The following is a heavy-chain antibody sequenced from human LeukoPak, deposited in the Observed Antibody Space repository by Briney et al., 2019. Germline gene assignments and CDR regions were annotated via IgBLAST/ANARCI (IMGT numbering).Heavy chain of an antibody. V-gene: IGHV3-74*01. D-gene: IGHD3-3*01. CDR1: EFTFSPYW. J-gene: IGHJ5*02. CDR3: AKGITIFGVVPQPNWFDP. Sequence: PGGSLRLSCAASEFTFSPYWMHWVRQAPGKGLVWISRINGDGSSTSYADSVKGRFTISRDNAKNKVFLQMNSLRADDAAVYYCAKGITIFGVVPQPNWFDPWGQGTLVTVSS. CDR2: INGDGSST.